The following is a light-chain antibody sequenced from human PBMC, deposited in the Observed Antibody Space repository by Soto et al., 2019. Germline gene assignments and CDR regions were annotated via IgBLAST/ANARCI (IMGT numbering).Light chain of an antibody. V-gene: IGKV3-15*01. CDR3: QHRDNWPLT. J-gene: IGKJ4*01. CDR2: GSA. CDR1: QSVFSS. Sequence: EIVMTQSPATLSVSPGERATLSCRASQSVFSSLAWYQQRPGQAPRLLIYGSATRATGIPARFSGSGSGTEFTLTISSLQSEDSAVYYCQHRDNWPLTFGGGTKLEI.